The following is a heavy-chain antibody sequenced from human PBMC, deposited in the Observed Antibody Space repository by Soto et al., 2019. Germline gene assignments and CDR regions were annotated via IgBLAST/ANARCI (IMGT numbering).Heavy chain of an antibody. V-gene: IGHV4-59*01. Sequence: SETLSLTCTVSGGSIISYYCIFIRHPPWKGLEWIGYIYYSGSTNYNPSLKSRVTISVDTSKNQFSLKLSSVTAADTAVYYCARDIGGYGGVWGQGTTVTVSS. CDR2: IYYSGST. J-gene: IGHJ6*02. CDR3: ARDIGGYGGV. CDR1: GGSIISYY. D-gene: IGHD2-15*01.